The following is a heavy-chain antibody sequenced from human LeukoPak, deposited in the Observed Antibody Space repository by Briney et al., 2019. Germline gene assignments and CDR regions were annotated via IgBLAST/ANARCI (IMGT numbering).Heavy chain of an antibody. CDR2: INSDGSTT. CDR1: GFTFSSYW. J-gene: IGHJ4*02. D-gene: IGHD3-22*01. V-gene: IGHV3-74*01. CDR3: ARGHHYYDSSAYYY. Sequence: GGSLRLSCAASGFTFSSYWMHWVRQAPGKGLVWVSRINSDGSTTSYAASVKGRFTISRDTAKNALYLQMNSLRAEDTAVYYCARGHHYYDSSAYYYWGQGTLVTVSS.